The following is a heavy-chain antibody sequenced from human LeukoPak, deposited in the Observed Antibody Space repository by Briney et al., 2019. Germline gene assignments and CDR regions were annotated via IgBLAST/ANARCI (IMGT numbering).Heavy chain of an antibody. V-gene: IGHV3-30-3*01. CDR1: GFTFSSNA. CDR2: ISYDGSNK. D-gene: IGHD6-13*01. CDR3: AKVEYSSSWYGVGSLDC. Sequence: GGSLRLSCAASGFTFSSNAMHWVRQAPGKGLEWVAVISYDGSNKYYADSVKGRFTISRDNSKNTLYLQMNSLRAEDTAVYHCAKVEYSSSWYGVGSLDCWGQGTLVTVSS. J-gene: IGHJ4*02.